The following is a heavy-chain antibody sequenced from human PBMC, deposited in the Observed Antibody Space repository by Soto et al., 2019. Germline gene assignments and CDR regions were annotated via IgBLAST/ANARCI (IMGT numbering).Heavy chain of an antibody. CDR3: ARPSISAPGTY. Sequence: LRLSCAASGFSFSNYVLIWVRQAPGKGLEWVSAISGGGGKTYYADSVKGRFTVSRDNSRSTLYLQLNSLSADDTAVYYCARPSISAPGTYWGQGTLVTVSS. CDR2: ISGGGGKT. J-gene: IGHJ4*02. D-gene: IGHD1-1*01. V-gene: IGHV3-23*01. CDR1: GFSFSNYV.